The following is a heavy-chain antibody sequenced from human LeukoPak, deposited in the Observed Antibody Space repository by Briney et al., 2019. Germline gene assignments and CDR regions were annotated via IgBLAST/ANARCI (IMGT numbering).Heavy chain of an antibody. J-gene: IGHJ4*02. CDR2: INSDGSST. CDR3: ARPSQLALFNY. V-gene: IGHV3-74*01. Sequence: QPGGSLRLSCAAPGFTFSSFWMHWVRQAPGKGLVWVSRINSDGSSTNYADSVKGRFTISRDNAKNTLYLQMNSLRDEDTAVYYCARPSQLALFNYWGQGTLVTVSS. D-gene: IGHD6-13*01. CDR1: GFTFSSFW.